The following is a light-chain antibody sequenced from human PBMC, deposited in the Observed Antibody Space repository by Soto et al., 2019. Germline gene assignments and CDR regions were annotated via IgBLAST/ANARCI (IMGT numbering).Light chain of an antibody. CDR2: DAS. Sequence: EIVLTQSPATLSLSPGERATLSCRSSQSVSSYLAWYQQKPGQAPRLLIYDASNRATGIPARFSGSGSGTDFTLTISSLGPEDFGVYYCQQRSNWPLTFAPGPKVDIK. V-gene: IGKV3-11*01. CDR1: QSVSSY. J-gene: IGKJ3*01. CDR3: QQRSNWPLT.